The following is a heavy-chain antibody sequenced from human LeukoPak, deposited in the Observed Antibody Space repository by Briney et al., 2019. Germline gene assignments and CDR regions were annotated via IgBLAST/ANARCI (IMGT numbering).Heavy chain of an antibody. CDR3: ARDTPVVVPAAIRGGIYYYGMDV. V-gene: IGHV1-69*04. CDR1: GGTFSSYA. CDR2: VIPILGIA. D-gene: IGHD2-2*01. Sequence: SVKVSCKASGGTFSSYAISWVRQAPGQGLEWMGRVIPILGIANYAQKFQGRVTITADKSTSTAYMELSSLRSEDTAVYYCARDTPVVVPAAIRGGIYYYGMDVWGQGATVTVSS. J-gene: IGHJ6*02.